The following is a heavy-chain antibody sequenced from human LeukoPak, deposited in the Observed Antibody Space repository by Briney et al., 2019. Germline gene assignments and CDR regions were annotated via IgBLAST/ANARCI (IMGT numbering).Heavy chain of an antibody. D-gene: IGHD1-1*01. CDR3: ARDQVHD. CDR1: GGSFSGYY. J-gene: IGHJ4*02. V-gene: IGHV4-34*01. CDR2: INHSGST. Sequence: SETLSLTCAVYGGSFSGYYWSWIRQPPGKGLEWIGEINHSGSTNYNPSLKSRVTISVDTSKNQFSLKLSSVTAEDTAVYYCARDQVHDWGQGTLVTVSS.